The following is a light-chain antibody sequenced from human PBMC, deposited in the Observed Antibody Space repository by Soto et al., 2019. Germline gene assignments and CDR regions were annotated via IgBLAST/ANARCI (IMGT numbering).Light chain of an antibody. CDR1: SSNIGSNT. J-gene: IGLJ3*02. CDR3: CSYAHTSRV. Sequence: QSVLTQPPSASGTPGQRVTISCSGSSSNIGSNTVNWYQQLPGTAPKLLIYSNNQRPSGVPDRFSGSKSGTSASLAISGLRSEDESDYYCCSYAHTSRVFGGGTQLTVL. V-gene: IGLV1-44*01. CDR2: SNN.